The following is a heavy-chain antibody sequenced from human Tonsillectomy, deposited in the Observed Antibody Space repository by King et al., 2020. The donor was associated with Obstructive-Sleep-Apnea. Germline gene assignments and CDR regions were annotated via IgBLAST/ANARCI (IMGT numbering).Heavy chain of an antibody. Sequence: VQLVESGGSLVQPGGSLRLSCAASGFTLTNFGMSWVRQAPGKGPEWVSSLTDTADNTYYADSVRGRFTISRDNSKNTLYLQMNSLRAEDTALYYCAKDRHRWAFDIWGRGTMVTVSS. CDR1: GFTLTNFG. D-gene: IGHD6-13*01. V-gene: IGHV3-23*04. CDR2: LTDTADNT. CDR3: AKDRHRWAFDI. J-gene: IGHJ3*02.